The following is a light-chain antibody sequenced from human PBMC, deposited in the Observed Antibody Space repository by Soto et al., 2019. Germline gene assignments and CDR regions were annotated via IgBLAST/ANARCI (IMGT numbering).Light chain of an antibody. V-gene: IGKV1-39*01. CDR2: AAS. Sequence: DIQMTQPPSSLSASVGDRVTITCRASQSISSYLNWYQQKPGKAPKLLIYAASSLQSGVPSRFSGSGSVTDFTLTISSLQSEDFATYYWQQSYSTSTFGQGTRLEI. J-gene: IGKJ5*01. CDR3: QQSYSTST. CDR1: QSISSY.